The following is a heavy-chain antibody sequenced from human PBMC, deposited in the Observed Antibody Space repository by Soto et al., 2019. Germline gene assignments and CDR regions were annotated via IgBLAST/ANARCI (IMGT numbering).Heavy chain of an antibody. D-gene: IGHD1-1*01. CDR3: ARGRYGDY. J-gene: IGHJ4*02. CDR1: GYTFTSYG. Sequence: QVHLVQSGPEVKKPGASVRVSCKASGYTFTSYGITWARQAPGQGLEWMGWISAHNGNTDYAQKLQGRVIGTRDTSTSTAYMERRSLRSDDTAVYYCARGRYGDYWGQGALVTVSS. V-gene: IGHV1-18*01. CDR2: ISAHNGNT.